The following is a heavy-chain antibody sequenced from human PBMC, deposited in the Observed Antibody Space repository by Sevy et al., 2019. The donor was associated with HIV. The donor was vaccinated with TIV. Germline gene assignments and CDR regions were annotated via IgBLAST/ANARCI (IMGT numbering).Heavy chain of an antibody. CDR1: GFTFSSYA. CDR2: ISGSGGST. Sequence: GGSLRLSCAASGFTFSSYAMSWVRQAPGKGLEWVSAISGSGGSTYYADSVKGRFTIPRDNSKNTLYLQMNSLRAEDTAVYYCAKKLLFGATHGDDAFDIWGQGTMVTVSS. CDR3: AKKLLFGATHGDDAFDI. V-gene: IGHV3-23*01. J-gene: IGHJ3*02. D-gene: IGHD3-10*02.